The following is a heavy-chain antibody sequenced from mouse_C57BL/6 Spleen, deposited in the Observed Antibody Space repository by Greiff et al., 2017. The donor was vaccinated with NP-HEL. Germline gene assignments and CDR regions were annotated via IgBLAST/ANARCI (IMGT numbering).Heavy chain of an antibody. J-gene: IGHJ4*01. CDR1: GYTFTSYW. Sequence: QVQLKQPGAELVKPGASVKLSCKASGYTFTSYWMQWVKQRPGQGLEWIGEIDPSDSYTNYNQKFKGKATLTVDTSSSTAYMQLSSLTSEDSAVYYCARSGGYGNSYYYAMDYWGQGTSVTVSS. CDR3: ARSGGYGNSYYYAMDY. V-gene: IGHV1-50*01. CDR2: IDPSDSYT. D-gene: IGHD2-1*01.